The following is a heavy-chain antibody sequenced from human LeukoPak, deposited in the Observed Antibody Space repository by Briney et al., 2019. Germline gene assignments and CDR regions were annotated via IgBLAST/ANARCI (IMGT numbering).Heavy chain of an antibody. Sequence: PSQTLSLTCTVSGGSISSGGHYWSWIRQHPGKGLEWIGYIYYSGSTYYNPSLKSRVTISVDTSKNQFSLKLSSVTAADTAVYYCARDLYCTNGVCEEWFDPWGQGTLVTVSS. CDR3: ARDLYCTNGVCEEWFDP. J-gene: IGHJ5*02. CDR2: IYYSGST. V-gene: IGHV4-31*03. CDR1: GGSISSGGHY. D-gene: IGHD2-8*01.